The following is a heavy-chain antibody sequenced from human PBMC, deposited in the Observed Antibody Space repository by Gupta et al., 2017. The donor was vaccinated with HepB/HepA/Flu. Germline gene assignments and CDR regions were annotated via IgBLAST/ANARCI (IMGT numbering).Heavy chain of an antibody. CDR3: ARGKIVVVSVATYGYYMDV. J-gene: IGHJ6*03. D-gene: IGHD2-15*01. CDR1: GGSFSVYY. V-gene: IGHV4-34*01. CDR2: INHSGST. Sequence: QVQLQQWGAGLLKPSETLSLTCAVYGGSFSVYYWSWIRQPPGRGLEWIGEINHSGSTNYNPSLKSRVTISVDTSKNQFSLKLSSVTAADTAVYYCARGKIVVVSVATYGYYMDVWGIGTTVTVSS.